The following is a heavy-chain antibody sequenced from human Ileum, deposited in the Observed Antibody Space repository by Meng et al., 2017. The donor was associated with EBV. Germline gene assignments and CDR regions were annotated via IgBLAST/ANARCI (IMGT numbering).Heavy chain of an antibody. CDR2: TYYRSKWYN. CDR3: ARGARLAPFDY. CDR1: GDSVSTNSAA. D-gene: IGHD6-19*01. Sequence: QVQLPQSGPGSVKPPQTLSLTCAISGDSVSTNSAAWNWIRQPPSRGLEWLGRTYYRSKWYNEYAVSVKSRITINADTSKNQFSLQLNSVTPEDTAVYYCARGARLAPFDYWGQGTLVTVSS. J-gene: IGHJ4*02. V-gene: IGHV6-1*01.